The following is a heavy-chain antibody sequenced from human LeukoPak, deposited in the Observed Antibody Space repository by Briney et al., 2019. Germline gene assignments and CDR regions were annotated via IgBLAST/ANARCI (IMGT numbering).Heavy chain of an antibody. CDR2: IYHSGST. V-gene: IGHV4-4*02. CDR3: ARHSTVVGMGWFDP. Sequence: SETLSLTCAVSGGSISSSNWWSWVRQPPGKGLEWIGEIYHSGSTNYNPSLKSRVTISIDTSKNQFSLNMSSVTAADTAVYYCARHSTVVGMGWFDPWGQGTLVTVSS. D-gene: IGHD2-21*01. J-gene: IGHJ5*02. CDR1: GGSISSSNW.